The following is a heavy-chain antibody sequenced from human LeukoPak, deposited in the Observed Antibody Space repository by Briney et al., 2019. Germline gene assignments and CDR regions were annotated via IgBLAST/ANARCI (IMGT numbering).Heavy chain of an antibody. J-gene: IGHJ5*02. D-gene: IGHD6-25*01. CDR3: ARERVVSDYNWFDP. CDR1: GASFGGYS. CDR2: VNRVGNT. Sequence: PSETLSLTCAVHGASFGGYSWSWVRQPPGKGLEWIGEVNRVGNTIYNPSLKSRVTISIDTSTTQFSLRLSSVTVADTAVYFCARERVVSDYNWFDPWGQGTLVTISS. V-gene: IGHV4-34*01.